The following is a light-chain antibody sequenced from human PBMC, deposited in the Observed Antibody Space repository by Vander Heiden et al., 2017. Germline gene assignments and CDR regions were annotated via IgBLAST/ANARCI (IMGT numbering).Light chain of an antibody. CDR1: SSNIGAGYD. V-gene: IGLV1-40*01. Sequence: QSVLTQPPSLSGAPGQRVTFSCTGSSSNIGAGYDVHWYQQLPGTAPKLLISANSNRPSGVPDRFSGSKSGTSASLAITGLQAEDEADYYCQSYDSSLSGSLFGGGTKLTVI. J-gene: IGLJ2*01. CDR2: ANS. CDR3: QSYDSSLSGSL.